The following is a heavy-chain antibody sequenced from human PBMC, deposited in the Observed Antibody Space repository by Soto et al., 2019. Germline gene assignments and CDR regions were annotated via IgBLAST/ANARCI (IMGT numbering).Heavy chain of an antibody. J-gene: IGHJ5*02. CDR1: GYTFTGYY. D-gene: IGHD2-2*01. V-gene: IGHV1-2*04. Sequence: ASVKVSCKASGYTFTGYYMHWVRQAPGQGLEWMGWINPNSGGTNYVQKFQGWVTMTSDTSISTAYMELSRLRSDDTAVYYCARSVADIVLVPAATNNCFDPCGQGTLVTVSS. CDR3: ARSVADIVLVPAATNNCFDP. CDR2: INPNSGGT.